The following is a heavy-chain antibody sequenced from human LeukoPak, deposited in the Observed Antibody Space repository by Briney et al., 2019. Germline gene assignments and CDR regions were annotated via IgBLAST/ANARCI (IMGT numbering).Heavy chain of an antibody. CDR2: MNPNSGNT. J-gene: IGHJ6*02. Sequence: ASVKVSCKASGYTFTSYDINWLRQATGQGLEWMGWMNPNSGNTGYAQKFQGRVTMTRNTSISTAYMELSSLRSEDTAVYYCARNTAAPNYYYYYYGMDVWGQGTTVTVSS. CDR1: GYTFTSYD. V-gene: IGHV1-8*01. CDR3: ARNTAAPNYYYYYYGMDV. D-gene: IGHD2-2*01.